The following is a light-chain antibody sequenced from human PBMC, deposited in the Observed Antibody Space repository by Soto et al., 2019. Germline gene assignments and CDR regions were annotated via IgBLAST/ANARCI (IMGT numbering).Light chain of an antibody. V-gene: IGLV1-44*01. J-gene: IGLJ1*01. CDR2: SNN. CDR3: AAWDDSLNVYV. Sequence: QSVLTQPPSASGTPGQRVTISCSGSSSNIGSNTVNWYQQLPGTAPKLLIYSNNQRPSGVPDRFSGSKSGTSASLAIRGLQSEGEADYYCAAWDDSLNVYVFGTGTKVTVL. CDR1: SSNIGSNT.